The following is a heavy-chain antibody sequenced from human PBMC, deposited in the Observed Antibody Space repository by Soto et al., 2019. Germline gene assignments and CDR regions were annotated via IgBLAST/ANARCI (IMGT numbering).Heavy chain of an antibody. V-gene: IGHV3-21*01. Sequence: GGSLRLSCAASGFTFRSFTMNWVRQAPGKGLERVSTISSNSAYIYYTDALRGRFTISRDNAKNSLHLQMNSLRAEDTAVYYCTRDASRDSSARGWFDPWGPGILVTVSS. D-gene: IGHD6-13*01. CDR3: TRDASRDSSARGWFDP. CDR1: GFTFRSFT. J-gene: IGHJ5*02. CDR2: ISSNSAYI.